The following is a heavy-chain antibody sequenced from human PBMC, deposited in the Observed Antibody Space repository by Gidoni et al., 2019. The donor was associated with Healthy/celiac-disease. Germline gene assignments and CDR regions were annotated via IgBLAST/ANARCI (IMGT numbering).Heavy chain of an antibody. Sequence: EVQLVESGGGLIQPGRSLRLSCAASGFTVSSNYMSWVRQAPGKGLEWVSVIYSGGSTYYADSVKGRFTISRDNSKNTLYLQMNSLRAEDTAVYYCARWYSSSWGNWFDPWGQGTLVTVSS. V-gene: IGHV3-53*01. D-gene: IGHD6-13*01. CDR2: IYSGGST. J-gene: IGHJ5*02. CDR3: ARWYSSSWGNWFDP. CDR1: GFTVSSNY.